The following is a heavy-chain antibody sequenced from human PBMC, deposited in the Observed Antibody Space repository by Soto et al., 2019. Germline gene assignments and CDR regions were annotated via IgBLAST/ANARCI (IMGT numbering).Heavy chain of an antibody. CDR1: GITVSSSY. J-gene: IGHJ6*02. CDR3: ARDGYYQYGMDV. V-gene: IGHV3-53*01. Sequence: QPGGSLRLSCAASGITVSSSYMSWVRQAPGKGLEWVSVIYSGGSTYYADSVKGRFIISSDNSKNTLYLQMNSLSAEDTAVYYCARDGYYQYGMDVWGQGTTVTVSS. CDR2: IYSGGST.